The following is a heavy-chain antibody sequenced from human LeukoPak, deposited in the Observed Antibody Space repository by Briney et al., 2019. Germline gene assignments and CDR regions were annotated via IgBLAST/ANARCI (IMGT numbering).Heavy chain of an antibody. CDR1: GFAFTTYS. V-gene: IGHV3-48*01. J-gene: IGHJ4*02. CDR3: ARDGYDFWSGPGALDY. D-gene: IGHD3-3*01. Sequence: SGGSLRLSCAASGFAFTTYSMNWVRQAPGKGLEWVSYISSSSSTIYYADSVKGRFTISRDNAKNSLYLQMNSLRAEDTAVYYCARDGYDFWSGPGALDYWGQGTLVTVSS. CDR2: ISSSSSTI.